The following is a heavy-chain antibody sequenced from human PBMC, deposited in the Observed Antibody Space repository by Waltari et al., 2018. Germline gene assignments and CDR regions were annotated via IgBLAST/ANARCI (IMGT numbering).Heavy chain of an antibody. V-gene: IGHV4-34*01. D-gene: IGHD1-26*01. CDR1: GGSFSGYY. J-gene: IGHJ6*03. Sequence: QVQLQQWGAGLLKPSETLSLTCAVYGGSFSGYYWSWIRQPPGKGLEWIGEINHSGSTNYNPSLKSRVTISVDTSKNQFSLKLSSVTAADTAVYYCARGRGASRATTYYYYYMDVWGKGTTVTVSS. CDR3: ARGRGASRATTYYYYYMDV. CDR2: INHSGST.